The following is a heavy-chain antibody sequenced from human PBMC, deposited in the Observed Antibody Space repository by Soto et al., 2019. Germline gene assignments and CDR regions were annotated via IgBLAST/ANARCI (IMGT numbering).Heavy chain of an antibody. CDR1: GFTFSTYA. D-gene: IGHD3-10*01. CDR3: AKDGTLVRGLQTPYYFDY. CDR2: ISGSGRSI. Sequence: GGSLRLSCAASGFTFSTYAMTWVRQAPGKGLEWVSTISGSGRSIYYADSVKGRFTISRDNSKNTLYVQVKSLRVEDTAVYYCAKDGTLVRGLQTPYYFDYWGQGTLVTVSS. V-gene: IGHV3-23*01. J-gene: IGHJ4*02.